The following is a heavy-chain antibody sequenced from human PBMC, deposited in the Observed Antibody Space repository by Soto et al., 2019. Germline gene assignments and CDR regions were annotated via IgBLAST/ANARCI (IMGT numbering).Heavy chain of an antibody. D-gene: IGHD3-10*01. CDR3: TTAAGGSANYYYYYGMDV. CDR2: IKSKTDGGTT. V-gene: IGHV3-15*07. Sequence: VQLVESGGGLVKPGGSLRLSCAASGFTFSNAWMNWVRQAPGKGLEWVGRIKSKTDGGTTDYAAPVKGRFTISRDDSKNTLYLQMNSLKTEDTAVYYCTTAAGGSANYYYYYGMDVWGQGTTVTVSS. J-gene: IGHJ6*02. CDR1: GFTFSNAW.